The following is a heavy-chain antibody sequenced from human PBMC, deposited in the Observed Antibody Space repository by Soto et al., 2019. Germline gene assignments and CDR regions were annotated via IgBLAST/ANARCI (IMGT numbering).Heavy chain of an antibody. D-gene: IGHD6-19*01. V-gene: IGHV3-7*01. J-gene: IGHJ4*02. CDR2: IKQDGSAK. CDR3: ASWLKTSGWYVLLEGSFDY. Sequence: EVQLVESGGGLVQPGGSLRLSCAASGFTFSSFWMTWVRQAPGKGLKWVANIKQDGSAKYYVDSVKGRFTISRDNAKNSLYLQMNSLRAEDTAVYYCASWLKTSGWYVLLEGSFDYWGQGTLVTVSS. CDR1: GFTFSSFW.